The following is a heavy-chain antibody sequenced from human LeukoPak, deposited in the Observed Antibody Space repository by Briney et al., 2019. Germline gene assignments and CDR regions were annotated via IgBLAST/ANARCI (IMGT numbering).Heavy chain of an antibody. Sequence: ASVKVSCKASGYTFTSYAMHWVRQAPGQRLEWMGWSNAGNGNTKYSQEFQGRVTITRDTSTSTAYMELRSLRSDDTAVYYCARAKIVGATRAYYYYMDVWGKGTTVTVSS. CDR3: ARAKIVGATRAYYYYMDV. CDR2: SNAGNGNT. V-gene: IGHV1-3*02. J-gene: IGHJ6*03. CDR1: GYTFTSYA. D-gene: IGHD1-26*01.